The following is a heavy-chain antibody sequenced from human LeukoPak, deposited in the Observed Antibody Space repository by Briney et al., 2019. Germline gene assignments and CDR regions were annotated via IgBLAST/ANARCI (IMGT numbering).Heavy chain of an antibody. Sequence: ASVKVSCKASGYTFTSYHMHWVRQAPGQGLEWMGWISAYNGNTNYAQKLQGRVTMTTDTSTSTAYMELRSLRSDDTAVYYCAVPLKTGTYGFDYWGQGTLVTVSS. CDR1: GYTFTSYH. CDR2: ISAYNGNT. J-gene: IGHJ4*02. D-gene: IGHD1-7*01. CDR3: AVPLKTGTYGFDY. V-gene: IGHV1-18*01.